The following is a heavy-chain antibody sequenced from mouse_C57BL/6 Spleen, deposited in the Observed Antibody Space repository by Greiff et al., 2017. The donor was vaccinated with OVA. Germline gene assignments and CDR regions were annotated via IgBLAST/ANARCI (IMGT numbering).Heavy chain of an antibody. J-gene: IGHJ3*01. CDR1: GYAFSSYW. D-gene: IGHD1-1*01. CDR2: IYPGDGDT. CDR3: ARSGSSTWFAY. V-gene: IGHV1-80*01. Sequence: SGAELVKPGASVKISCKASGYAFSSYWMNWVKQRPGKGLEWIGQIYPGDGDTNYNGKFKGKATLTADKSSSTAYMQLSSLTSEDSAVYFCARSGSSTWFAYWGQGTLVTVSA.